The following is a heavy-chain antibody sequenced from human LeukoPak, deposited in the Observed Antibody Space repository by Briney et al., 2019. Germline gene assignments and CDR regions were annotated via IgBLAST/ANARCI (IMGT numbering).Heavy chain of an antibody. Sequence: GGSLRLSCAASGFTFSTFDMTWVRQAPGKGLEWVSSISRGGGGTYYADSVKGRSSISRDNSKNSLFLQMTILRADDTAVYYCAAPGQWPVYFDDWGPGTQVTASS. CDR1: GFTFSTFD. CDR3: AAPGQWPVYFDD. CDR2: ISRGGGGT. J-gene: IGHJ4*02. D-gene: IGHD6-19*01. V-gene: IGHV3-23*01.